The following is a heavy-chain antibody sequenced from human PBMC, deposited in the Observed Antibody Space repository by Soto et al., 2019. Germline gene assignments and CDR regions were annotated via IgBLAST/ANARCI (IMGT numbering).Heavy chain of an antibody. CDR1: GYTFTSYG. D-gene: IGHD6-19*01. CDR3: ALRSSGWDQGNDY. CDR2: ISAYNGNT. V-gene: IGHV1-18*01. Sequence: ASVKVSCKASGYTFTSYGISWVRQAPGQGLEWMGWISAYNGNTNYAQKLQGRVTMTTDTSTSTAYMELRSLRPGDTAVYYCALRSSGWDQGNDYWGQGTLVTVSS. J-gene: IGHJ4*02.